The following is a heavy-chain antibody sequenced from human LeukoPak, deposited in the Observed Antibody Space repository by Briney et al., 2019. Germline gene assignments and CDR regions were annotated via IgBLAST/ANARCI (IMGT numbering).Heavy chain of an antibody. V-gene: IGHV1-3*01. CDR1: GYTFTSYA. J-gene: IGHJ4*02. Sequence: ASVKVSCKASGYTFTSYAMHWVRQAPGQRLEWMGWINAGNGNTKYSQKFQGRVTITRDTSASTAYMELSSLRSEDTAVYYCAREGNYYDSSGYYYEDYWGQGTLVTVSS. CDR2: INAGNGNT. D-gene: IGHD3-22*01. CDR3: AREGNYYDSSGYYYEDY.